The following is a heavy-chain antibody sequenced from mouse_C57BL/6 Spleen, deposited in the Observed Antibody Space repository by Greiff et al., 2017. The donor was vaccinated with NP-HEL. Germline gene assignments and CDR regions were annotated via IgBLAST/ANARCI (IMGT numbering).Heavy chain of an antibody. V-gene: IGHV5-17*01. CDR1: GFTFSDYG. D-gene: IGHD2-2*01. J-gene: IGHJ3*01. CDR2: ISSGSSTI. Sequence: DVQLVESGGGLVKPGGSLKLSCAASGFTFSDYGMHWVRQAPEKGLEWVAYISSGSSTIYYADTVKGRFTISRDNAKNTLFLQMTSLRSEDTAMYYCAREWLPTWFAYWGQGTLVTVSA. CDR3: AREWLPTWFAY.